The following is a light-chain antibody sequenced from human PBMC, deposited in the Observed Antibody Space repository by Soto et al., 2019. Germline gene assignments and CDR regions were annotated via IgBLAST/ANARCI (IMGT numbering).Light chain of an antibody. Sequence: EIVMTQSPATLSVSPGERATLSCRASQSVSSNLAWYQQKPGQAPRLLIYAASTRATGIPARFSGSGSGTEFTLTISSLQSEDFAVYYCQQYNNWPYTFGQGTKLESK. CDR3: QQYNNWPYT. J-gene: IGKJ2*01. CDR2: AAS. V-gene: IGKV3-15*01. CDR1: QSVSSN.